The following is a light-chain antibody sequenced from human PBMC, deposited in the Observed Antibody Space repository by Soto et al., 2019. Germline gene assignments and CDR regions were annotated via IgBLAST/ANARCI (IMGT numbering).Light chain of an antibody. CDR3: LQDHSYNWK. V-gene: IGKV1-6*01. CDR1: QDIRSD. CDR2: AAS. J-gene: IGKJ1*01. Sequence: RAGQDIRSDLGWYQHKPGKAPRLLIHAASSLQSGVPSRFSGSASGTEFTLTISSLQPEDLASYYCLQDHSYNWKSCQGTKVDIK.